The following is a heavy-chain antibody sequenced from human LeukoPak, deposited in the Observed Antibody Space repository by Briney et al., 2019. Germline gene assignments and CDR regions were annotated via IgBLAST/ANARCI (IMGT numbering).Heavy chain of an antibody. V-gene: IGHV4-34*01. CDR1: GGSFNGYY. CDR3: ARGRSSSWYKVGYYFDY. Sequence: PSETLSLTCAVYGGSFNGYYWTWIRQPPGKGLEWIGEINHSGSTDYNPSLKSRVTISVDTSKNQFSLKLSSVTAADTAVYYCARGRSSSWYKVGYYFDYWGQGTLVTVSS. J-gene: IGHJ4*02. CDR2: INHSGST. D-gene: IGHD6-13*01.